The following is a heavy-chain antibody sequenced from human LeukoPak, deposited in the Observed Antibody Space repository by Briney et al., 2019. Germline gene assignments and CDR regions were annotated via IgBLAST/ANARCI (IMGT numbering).Heavy chain of an antibody. J-gene: IGHJ6*02. V-gene: IGHV4-31*03. CDR1: GGSISSGGYY. CDR3: ARSTSRRGYSYGYSYVGSNYYYYGMDV. D-gene: IGHD5-18*01. Sequence: SETLSLTCTVSGGSISSGGYYWSWIRQHPGKGLEWIGYIYYSGSTYYNPSLKSRVTISVDTSKNQFSLKLSSVTAADTAVYYCARSTSRRGYSYGYSYVGSNYYYYGMDVWGQGTTVTVSS. CDR2: IYYSGST.